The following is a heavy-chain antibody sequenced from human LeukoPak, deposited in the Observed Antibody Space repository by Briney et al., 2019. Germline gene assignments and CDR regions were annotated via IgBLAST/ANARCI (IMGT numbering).Heavy chain of an antibody. CDR3: ARGVTPFFDC. CDR2: TYYRSKWYN. Sequence: SQTLSLTCALSGDSVSSNSVAWNWIRQSPSRGLEWLGRTYYRSKWYNEYAVSVKSRMTINPDTSKNQFSLQLNSVAPEDTAVYYCARGVTPFFDCWGQGTLVTVSS. J-gene: IGHJ4*02. D-gene: IGHD4-23*01. CDR1: GDSVSSNSVA. V-gene: IGHV6-1*01.